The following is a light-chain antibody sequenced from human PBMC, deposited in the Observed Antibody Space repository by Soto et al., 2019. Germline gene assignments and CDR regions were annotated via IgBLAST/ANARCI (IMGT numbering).Light chain of an antibody. CDR1: QSINNNY. J-gene: IGKJ4*01. Sequence: EIVLTQSPATLSLSPGERATLSCGASQSINNNYLAWYQQKPGLAPRLLIYDASTRAAGIPDRFSGSGSGTGFTLTISRLEPEDFAVYYCQQFDNLITFGGGTKVEIK. CDR3: QQFDNLIT. CDR2: DAS. V-gene: IGKV3D-20*01.